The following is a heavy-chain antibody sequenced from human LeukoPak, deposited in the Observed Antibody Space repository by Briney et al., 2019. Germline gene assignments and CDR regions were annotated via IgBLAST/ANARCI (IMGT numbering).Heavy chain of an antibody. J-gene: IGHJ5*02. V-gene: IGHV4-34*01. D-gene: IGHD5-12*01. Sequence: SETLSLTCAVYGGSFSGDDWSWIRQPPGKGLEWMGEINHSGSTNYNPSLKSRVTISVDTSKNQFSLKLSSVTAADTAVYYCASLPWMQPSGWFDPWGQGTLVTVSS. CDR3: ASLPWMQPSGWFDP. CDR1: GGSFSGDD. CDR2: INHSGST.